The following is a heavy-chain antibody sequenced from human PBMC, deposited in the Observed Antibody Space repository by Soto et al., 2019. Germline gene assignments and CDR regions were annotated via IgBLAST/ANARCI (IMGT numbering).Heavy chain of an antibody. CDR1: GSSISSYY. CDR2: IYYSGST. Sequence: PSETLSLTCTVSGSSISSYYWSWIRQPPGKGLEWIGYIYYSGSTNYNPSLKSRVTISVDTSKNQFSLKLSSVTAADTAVYYCGRDWHSGCSGGSCYPAYYYYGMDVWGQGTTVTVSS. CDR3: GRDWHSGCSGGSCYPAYYYYGMDV. D-gene: IGHD2-15*01. V-gene: IGHV4-59*01. J-gene: IGHJ6*02.